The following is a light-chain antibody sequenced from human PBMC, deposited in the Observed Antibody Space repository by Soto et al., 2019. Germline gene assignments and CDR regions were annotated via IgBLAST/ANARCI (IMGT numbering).Light chain of an antibody. CDR3: QHYGGSPPWP. Sequence: EIVLTQSPGTLSLSPGERATLSCRASQSINRYYLAWYQQKPGQAPRLLIYGASSRLTGIPDRFSGSGPGTGFTLIISRLEPDDAAVYSCQHYGGSPPWPFGQGTKVEIK. CDR2: GAS. V-gene: IGKV3-20*01. CDR1: QSINRYY. J-gene: IGKJ1*01.